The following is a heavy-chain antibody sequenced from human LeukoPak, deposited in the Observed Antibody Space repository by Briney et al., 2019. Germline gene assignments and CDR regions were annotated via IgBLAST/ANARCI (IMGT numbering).Heavy chain of an antibody. CDR2: ISRNSGSI. D-gene: IGHD5-24*01. CDR1: RFTFEDFA. CDR3: TRGFREGRWLPLDF. V-gene: IGHV3-9*01. Sequence: HPGGSLILSCAAPRFTFEDFAVHSVRQAPAKGLEWVSGISRNSGSIVYADSVKGRFTISRDNAKISLYLQMNSLRPEDTAFYYCTRGFREGRWLPLDFRGQGTLVTVSS. J-gene: IGHJ4*02.